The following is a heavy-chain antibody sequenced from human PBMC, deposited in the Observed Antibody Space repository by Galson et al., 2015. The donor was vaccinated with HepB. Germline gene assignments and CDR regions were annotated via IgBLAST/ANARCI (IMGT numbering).Heavy chain of an antibody. CDR3: ARDPWAKGSGNQHYYGMDV. D-gene: IGHD3-10*01. Sequence: SLRLSCAASGFTVSSNYMSWVRQAPGKGLEWVSVIYSGGSTYYADSVKGRFTISRDNSKNTLYLQMNSLRAEDTAVYYCARDPWAKGSGNQHYYGMDVWGQGTTVTVSS. V-gene: IGHV3-66*01. CDR1: GFTVSSNY. J-gene: IGHJ6*02. CDR2: IYSGGST.